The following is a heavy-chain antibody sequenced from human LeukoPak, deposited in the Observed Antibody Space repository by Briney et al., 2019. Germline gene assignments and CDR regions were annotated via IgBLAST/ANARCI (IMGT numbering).Heavy chain of an antibody. V-gene: IGHV1-2*02. Sequence: GASVKVTCTASGDTISGYYMHWMRQAPGQGLEWMGWINPNSGGTNYAQKFQGRVTMTRDTSISTAYMELSRLRSDDTAVYYCAKDLSTSTSVAGNLYYDSMAVWGQGPTVTVSS. CDR1: GDTISGYY. CDR2: INPNSGGT. CDR3: AKDLSTSTSVAGNLYYDSMAV. D-gene: IGHD6-19*01. J-gene: IGHJ6*02.